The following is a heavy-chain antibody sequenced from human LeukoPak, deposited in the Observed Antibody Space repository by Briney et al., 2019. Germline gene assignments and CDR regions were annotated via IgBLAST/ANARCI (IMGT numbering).Heavy chain of an antibody. D-gene: IGHD6-6*01. V-gene: IGHV4-30-4*08. Sequence: SQTLSLTCTVSGGSISSGDYYWSWIRQPPGKGLEWIGYIYYSGSTYYNPSLKSRVTISVDTSKNQFSLKLSSVTAADTAVYYCARHWLIPARTSYYMDVWGKGTTVTVSS. CDR3: ARHWLIPARTSYYMDV. CDR2: IYYSGST. CDR1: GGSISSGDYY. J-gene: IGHJ6*03.